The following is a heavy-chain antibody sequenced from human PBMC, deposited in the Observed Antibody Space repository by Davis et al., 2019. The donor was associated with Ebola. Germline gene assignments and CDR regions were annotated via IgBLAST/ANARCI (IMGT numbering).Heavy chain of an antibody. Sequence: SETLSLTCTVSGGSISNYYWSWIRQPPGKGLEWIGYIYYSGSTNYNPSLKSRVTISVDTSKNQFSLKLSSVTAANTAVYYCARDVTNWGQGTLVTVSS. J-gene: IGHJ4*02. V-gene: IGHV4-59*01. CDR1: GGSISNYY. CDR3: ARDVTN. CDR2: IYYSGST. D-gene: IGHD1-14*01.